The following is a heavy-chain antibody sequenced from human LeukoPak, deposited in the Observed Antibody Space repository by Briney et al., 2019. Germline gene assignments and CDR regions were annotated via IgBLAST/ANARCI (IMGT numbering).Heavy chain of an antibody. V-gene: IGHV3-33*01. CDR3: FTGSYYYGSGSYPWSAKDAFGI. CDR2: IWYDGSNK. J-gene: IGHJ3*02. Sequence: GGSLRLSCAASGFTFSSYGMHWVRQAPGKGLEWVAVIWYDGSNKYYADSVKGRFTISRDNSKNTLYLQMNSLRAEDTAVYYCFTGSYYYGSGSYPWSAKDAFGIWDQGTMVTVSS. D-gene: IGHD3-10*01. CDR1: GFTFSSYG.